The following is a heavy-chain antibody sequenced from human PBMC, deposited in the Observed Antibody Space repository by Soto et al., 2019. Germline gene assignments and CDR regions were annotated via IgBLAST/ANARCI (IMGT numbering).Heavy chain of an antibody. D-gene: IGHD6-19*01. CDR1: GFSLSTSGAA. V-gene: IGHV2-5*02. J-gene: IGHJ3*02. CDR2: IYWDGDK. CDR3: ARDYGYSSGCYHRVWNAFDM. Sequence: SGPTLVNPTQTLTLTCTFSGFSLSTSGAAVGWVRQPPGRALEWLALIYWDGDKRYSASLETRLTITKDTSMNQVVLTLTNIDPVDTATYYCARDYGYSSGCYHRVWNAFDMWGQGTMVTVSS.